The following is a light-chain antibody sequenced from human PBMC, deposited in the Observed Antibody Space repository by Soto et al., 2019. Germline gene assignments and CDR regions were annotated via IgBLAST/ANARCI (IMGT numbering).Light chain of an antibody. CDR3: QQREHWPPIT. V-gene: IGKV3-11*01. CDR1: ESVSS. Sequence: ETLMTQSPGTLSVSPGEGATLSCRASESVSSLAWYQQKPGQAPRLLIYDTSNRATGIPARFSGSGSGTDFTLTISSLEPEDFAVYYCQQREHWPPITFGQGHDWRL. CDR2: DTS. J-gene: IGKJ5*01.